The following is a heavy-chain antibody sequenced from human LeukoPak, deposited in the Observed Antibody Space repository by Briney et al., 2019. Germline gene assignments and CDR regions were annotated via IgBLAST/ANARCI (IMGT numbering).Heavy chain of an antibody. J-gene: IGHJ4*02. CDR3: AGSVHSDY. CDR2: INHSGST. Sequence: PSETLSLTCAVYGGSFSGYYWSWIRQPPGKGLEWIGEINHSGSTNYNPSLKSRVTISVDTSKNQFSLKLSSVTAADTAVYYCAGSVHSDYWGQGTLVTVSS. V-gene: IGHV4-34*01. CDR1: GGSFSGYY.